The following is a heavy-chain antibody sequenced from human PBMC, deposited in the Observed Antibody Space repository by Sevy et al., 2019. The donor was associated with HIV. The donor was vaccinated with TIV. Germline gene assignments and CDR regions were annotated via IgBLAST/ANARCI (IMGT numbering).Heavy chain of an antibody. CDR2: IKEDDTVK. V-gene: IGHV3-7*01. Sequence: GGSLRLSCVASGFSLESYWMNWVRQAPGKPLEWVANIKEDDTVKYYVESVKGRFTISRYNGRNLAYLLMNNMKVEDTALYYCVSDNQSEGGFWGQGTRVTVSS. CDR1: GFSLESYW. J-gene: IGHJ4*02. CDR3: VSDNQSEGGF.